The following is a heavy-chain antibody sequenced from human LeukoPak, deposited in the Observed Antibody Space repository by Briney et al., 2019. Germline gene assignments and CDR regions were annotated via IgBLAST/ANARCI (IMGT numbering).Heavy chain of an antibody. D-gene: IGHD3-9*01. J-gene: IGHJ4*02. CDR2: IYSGGST. CDR3: ARDHRLRYFDWSDFDY. CDR1: GFTVSSNH. Sequence: PGGSLRLSCAASGFTVSSNHMTWVRQAPGKGLEWVSVIYSGGSTNYADSVKGRFTISRDNSKNTLHLQMNSLRGEDTAVYYCARDHRLRYFDWSDFDYWGQGTLVTVSS. V-gene: IGHV3-53*01.